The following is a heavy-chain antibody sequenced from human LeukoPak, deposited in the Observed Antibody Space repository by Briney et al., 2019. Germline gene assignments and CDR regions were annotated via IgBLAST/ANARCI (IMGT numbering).Heavy chain of an antibody. D-gene: IGHD5-18*01. Sequence: PGGSLQISGKGSGDIFTSYWSGGVREVPGKGLEGMGIIYPGDSDTRYSPSFQGQVTISADKSISTAYLQWSSPKASDTAMYYCARFEGGYSYGYLDYWGQGTLVTVSS. CDR2: IYPGDSDT. CDR3: ARFEGGYSYGYLDY. J-gene: IGHJ4*02. CDR1: GDIFTSYW. V-gene: IGHV5-51*01.